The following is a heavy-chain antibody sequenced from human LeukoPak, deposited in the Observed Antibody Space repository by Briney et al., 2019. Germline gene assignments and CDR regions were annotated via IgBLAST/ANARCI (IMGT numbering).Heavy chain of an antibody. CDR1: GYTFTSYD. J-gene: IGHJ4*02. D-gene: IGHD1-26*01. CDR3: ARVWRGGATIRHFDY. Sequence: ASVKVSCKASGYTFTSYDINWVRQATGQGLEWMGWMNPNSGNTSYAQKFQGRVSMTRDMSTNTVYMELSSLRSEDTAVYYCARVWRGGATIRHFDYWGQGALVTVSS. V-gene: IGHV1-8*02. CDR2: MNPNSGNT.